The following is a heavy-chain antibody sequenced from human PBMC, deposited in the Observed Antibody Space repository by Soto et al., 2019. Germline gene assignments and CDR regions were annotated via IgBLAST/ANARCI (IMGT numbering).Heavy chain of an antibody. Sequence: EVQLVESGGDLVQPGGSLRLSCAASGFTVSSHDMNWVRQAPGKGLEWGSLIQSGGSTFYADSVQGRFTIARDNSKNTLVLPMNSLVVEDTALFYCSRDDVYCLGGSCYGGPMDVWGRGTTGTVSS. CDR2: IQSGGST. CDR3: SRDDVYCLGGSCYGGPMDV. J-gene: IGHJ6*03. V-gene: IGHV3-66*01. D-gene: IGHD2-15*01. CDR1: GFTVSSHD.